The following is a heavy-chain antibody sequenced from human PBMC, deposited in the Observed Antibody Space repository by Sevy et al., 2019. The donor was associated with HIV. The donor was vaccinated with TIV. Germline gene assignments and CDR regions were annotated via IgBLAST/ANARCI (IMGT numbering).Heavy chain of an antibody. CDR1: GGSITSLY. D-gene: IGHD1-26*01. CDR2: IYYNGHI. CDR3: XGXNAWGRGYS. J-gene: IGHJ4*02. Sequence: SETLSLTCTVSGGSITSLYWNWIRQPPGKGLEWIANIYYNGHINYNPSLKSRVTLSLDTSKNQFSLRLSSVTAADTAXXYCXGXNAWGRGYSWGQGTLVTVSS. V-gene: IGHV4-59*08.